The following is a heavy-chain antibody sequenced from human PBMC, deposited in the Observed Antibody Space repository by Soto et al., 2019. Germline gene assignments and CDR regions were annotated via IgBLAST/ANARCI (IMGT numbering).Heavy chain of an antibody. V-gene: IGHV3-7*03. Sequence: ESGGGLVQPGGSLRLSCAASGFTFSSYWMSWVRQAPGKGLEWVANIKQDGSEKYYVDSVKGRFTISRDNAKNSLYLQMNSLRAEDTAVYYCASRIAVAGTAPDYWGQGTLVTVSS. D-gene: IGHD6-19*01. J-gene: IGHJ4*02. CDR2: IKQDGSEK. CDR3: ASRIAVAGTAPDY. CDR1: GFTFSSYW.